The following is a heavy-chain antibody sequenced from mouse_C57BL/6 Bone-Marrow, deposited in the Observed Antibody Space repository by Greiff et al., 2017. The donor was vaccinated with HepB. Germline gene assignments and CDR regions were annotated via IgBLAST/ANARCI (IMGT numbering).Heavy chain of an antibody. V-gene: IGHV14-4*01. D-gene: IGHD2-1*01. J-gene: IGHJ2*01. Sequence: VQLQQSGAELVRPGASVKLSCTASGFNIKDDYMHWVKQRPEQGLEWIGWIDPENGDTEYASKFQGKATITADTSSNTAYLQLSSLTSEDTAVYYCTNSYYGNYGWFDYWGQGTTLTVSS. CDR3: TNSYYGNYGWFDY. CDR2: IDPENGDT. CDR1: GFNIKDDY.